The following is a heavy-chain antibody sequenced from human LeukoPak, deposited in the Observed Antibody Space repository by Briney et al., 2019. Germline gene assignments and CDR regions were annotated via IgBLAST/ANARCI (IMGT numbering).Heavy chain of an antibody. CDR3: ASLSGFYLD. CDR2: IYYSGST. Sequence: PSETPSLTCTVSGGSISSGGYFWSWIRQHPGKGLEWIGYIYYSGSTYYSPSLKSRVTISVDTSKNQFSLKLNSVTAADTAVYYCASLSGFYLDWGQGTLVTVSS. CDR1: GGSISSGGYF. J-gene: IGHJ4*02. D-gene: IGHD3-22*01. V-gene: IGHV4-31*03.